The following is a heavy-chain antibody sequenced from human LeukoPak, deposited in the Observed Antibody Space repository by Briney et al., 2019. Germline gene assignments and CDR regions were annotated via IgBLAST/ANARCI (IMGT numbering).Heavy chain of an antibody. CDR1: GFTFTTYW. V-gene: IGHV3-74*01. CDR2: INSDGSTT. CDR3: ARIWSRGGALDI. Sequence: GGSLRLSCAASGFTFTTYWMHWARQVPGKGLVWVSRINSDGSTTRYADSVKGRFTISRDNAKNTLYLQMNSLRGEDTAVYYCARIWSRGGALDIWGQGTMVTVSS. J-gene: IGHJ3*02. D-gene: IGHD3-10*01.